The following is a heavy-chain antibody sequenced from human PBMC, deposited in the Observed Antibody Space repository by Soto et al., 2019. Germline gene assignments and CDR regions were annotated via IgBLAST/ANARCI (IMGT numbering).Heavy chain of an antibody. Sequence: PGGSLRLSCRPSGITFSSYAMSWVRQAPGKGLEWVSAISASGGSTFYADSVKGRFSISRDNSKNTLYLQMNSLSAEDTAVYYCAMGYYGSGSYRSAFDSWGQGTLVTVSS. V-gene: IGHV3-23*01. D-gene: IGHD3-10*01. CDR1: GITFSSYA. CDR3: AMGYYGSGSYRSAFDS. J-gene: IGHJ4*02. CDR2: ISASGGST.